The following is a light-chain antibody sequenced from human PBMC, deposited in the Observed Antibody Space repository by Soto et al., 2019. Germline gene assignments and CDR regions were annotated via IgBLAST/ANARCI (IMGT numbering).Light chain of an antibody. CDR3: QQYGSSPPWT. CDR2: GAS. Sequence: EIVLTQSPGTLSLSPGERATLSCRASQSVSSSYLAWYQQKPGQAPRLLIFGASSRATGIPDRFSGSGSGTDFILTISRLEPEDFAVYYCQQYGSSPPWTFGQGTKVDIK. V-gene: IGKV3-20*01. CDR1: QSVSSSY. J-gene: IGKJ1*01.